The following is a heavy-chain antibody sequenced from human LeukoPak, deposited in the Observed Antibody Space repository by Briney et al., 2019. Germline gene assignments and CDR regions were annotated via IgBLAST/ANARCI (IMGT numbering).Heavy chain of an antibody. CDR3: VRDPSNSGNWFDL. CDR1: GFTFSKYW. V-gene: IGHV3-74*01. J-gene: IGHJ5*02. D-gene: IGHD4-11*01. CDR2: INTDGTVT. Sequence: GGSLRLSCAASGFTFSKYWMLWVRQAPGKGLESVSRINTDGTVTTYADSVKGRFTVSRDNADNTMFLQMNSVRAEDTSFYYCVRDPSNSGNWFDLWGQGTLVTVSS.